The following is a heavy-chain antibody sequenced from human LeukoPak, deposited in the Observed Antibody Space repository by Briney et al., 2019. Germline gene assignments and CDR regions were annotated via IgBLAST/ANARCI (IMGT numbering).Heavy chain of an antibody. CDR1: GYTFTTYD. Sequence: ASVKVSCKASGYTFTTYDINWVRQATGQGLEWMGWMNPNSGNTGYAQRFQGRVTMTRDTSISTAYMELNSLTSEDTAVYYCARDLRYGDALSDYWGQGTLVTVSS. J-gene: IGHJ4*02. CDR3: ARDLRYGDALSDY. CDR2: MNPNSGNT. V-gene: IGHV1-8*01. D-gene: IGHD4-17*01.